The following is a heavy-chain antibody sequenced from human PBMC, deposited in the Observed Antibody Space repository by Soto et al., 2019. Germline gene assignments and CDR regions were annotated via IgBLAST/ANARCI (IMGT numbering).Heavy chain of an antibody. V-gene: IGHV1-46*01. J-gene: IGHJ4*02. CDR2: INPSGGST. Sequence: ASVKISCKASGYTFTSYYMHWVRQAPGQGLEWMGIINPSGGSTSYAQKFQGRVTMTRDTSTSTVYMELSSLRSEDTAVYYCAREVGYYDRSGFYDYWGQGTLVTVSS. CDR3: AREVGYYDRSGFYDY. D-gene: IGHD3-22*01. CDR1: GYTFTSYY.